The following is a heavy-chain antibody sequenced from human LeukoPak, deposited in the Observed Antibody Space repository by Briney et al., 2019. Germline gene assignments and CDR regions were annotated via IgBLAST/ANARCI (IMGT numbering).Heavy chain of an antibody. CDR1: GVSIRSYY. CDR3: ARVLRGVTDY. CDR2: ISYSGST. D-gene: IGHD3-10*01. V-gene: IGHV4-59*01. Sequence: SETLSLTCTVSGVSIRSYYWSWIRQPPGKGLEGIGYISYSGSTNYNPSLKSRVTISVDTSKNQFSLNLSSVTAADTAVYYCARVLRGVTDYWGQGTLVTVSS. J-gene: IGHJ4*02.